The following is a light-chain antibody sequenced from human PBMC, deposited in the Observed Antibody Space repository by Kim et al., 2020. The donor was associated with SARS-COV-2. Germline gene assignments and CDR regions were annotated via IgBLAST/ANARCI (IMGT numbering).Light chain of an antibody. V-gene: IGLV2-23*03. CDR1: SSDVGSYNL. CDR2: EGS. J-gene: IGLJ2*01. Sequence: SITISCTGTSSDVGSYNLVSWYQQHPGKAPKLMIYEGSKRPSGVSNRFSGSKSGNTVSLTISGLQAEDEADYYCCSYAGSSTFDVVFGGGTKLTVL. CDR3: CSYAGSSTFDVV.